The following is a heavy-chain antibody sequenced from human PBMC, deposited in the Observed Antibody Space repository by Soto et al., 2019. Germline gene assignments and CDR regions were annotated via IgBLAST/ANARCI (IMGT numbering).Heavy chain of an antibody. J-gene: IGHJ4*02. CDR3: ARAPETPPIFGVVRPYFFDF. Sequence: QVQLQESGPGLVKSSQTLFLTCTVSGGSISSGGSYWSWIRQRPGKGLEWIGYIFYSDSFYYTPSLKGRVVILADTSKNQFTLKLSSVTDVDTAVYYCARAPETPPIFGVVRPYFFDFWGQGTLVTVSS. CDR2: IFYSDSF. D-gene: IGHD3-3*01. CDR1: GGSISSGGSY. V-gene: IGHV4-31*03.